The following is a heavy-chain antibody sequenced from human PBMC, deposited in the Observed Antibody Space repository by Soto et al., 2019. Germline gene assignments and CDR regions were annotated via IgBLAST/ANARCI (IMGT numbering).Heavy chain of an antibody. CDR3: ARYYYYGSATLHDY. V-gene: IGHV4-31*03. Sequence: PSETLSLTCTVSGGSISSGGYYWSWIRQHPGKGLEWIGYIYYSGSTYYNPSLKSRVTISVDTSKNQFSLKLSSVTAADTAVYYCARYYYYGSATLHDYWGQGTLVTVSS. J-gene: IGHJ4*02. CDR1: GGSISSGGYY. CDR2: IYYSGST. D-gene: IGHD3-10*01.